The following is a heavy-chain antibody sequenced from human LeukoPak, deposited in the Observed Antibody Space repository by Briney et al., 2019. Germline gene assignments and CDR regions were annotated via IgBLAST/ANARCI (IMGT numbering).Heavy chain of an antibody. D-gene: IGHD4/OR15-4a*01. Sequence: RPSETLSLTCTVSGGSIDGHYWSWIRQPAGKGLEWIGRIYSSGSTHYNPSLKSRVTMSADTSKKQFSVRLSSVTAADTAVYYCARDRNGDGATYFSYWGQGTLVTVSS. CDR2: IYSSGST. CDR1: GGSIDGHY. CDR3: ARDRNGDGATYFSY. V-gene: IGHV4-4*07. J-gene: IGHJ4*02.